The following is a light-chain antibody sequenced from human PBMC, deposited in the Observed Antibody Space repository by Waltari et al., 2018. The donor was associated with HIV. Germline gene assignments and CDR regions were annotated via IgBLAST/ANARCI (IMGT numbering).Light chain of an antibody. J-gene: IGLJ1*01. CDR2: ATS. Sequence: QSVLTRPPSVSGAPGQMVIISCTSRYSNTRAPFDLHWYHLPPVTAPKLLLYATSNRPSGVPDRFSGSKSGTSASLAITGLQAEDEAEYYCQSFDSSLNAYVFGPGTTVVVL. V-gene: IGLV1-40*02. CDR1: YSNTRAPFD. CDR3: QSFDSSLNAYV.